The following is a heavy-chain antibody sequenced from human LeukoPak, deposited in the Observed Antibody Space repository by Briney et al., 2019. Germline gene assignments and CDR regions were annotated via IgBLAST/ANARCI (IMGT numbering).Heavy chain of an antibody. CDR1: GYTFTSFD. J-gene: IGHJ4*02. D-gene: IGHD7-27*01. V-gene: IGHV1-8*01. Sequence: ASVKVSCTASGYTFTSFDFNWVRQATGQGLEWMGWMKSNNGHTGYAQKVQGRVTMTRDTSISTAYMELSSLTFEDTAVYYCARGPPNWGMVGYWGQGTLVTVSS. CDR2: MKSNNGHT. CDR3: ARGPPNWGMVGY.